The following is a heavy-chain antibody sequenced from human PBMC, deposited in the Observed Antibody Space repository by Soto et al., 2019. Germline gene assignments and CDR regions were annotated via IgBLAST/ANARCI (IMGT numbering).Heavy chain of an antibody. D-gene: IGHD3-10*01. CDR2: IYYSGST. CDR3: ARQAGTGSGSSLGY. Sequence: QVQLQESGPRLVKPSETVSLTCTVSGGSISSDYWSWIRQPPGKGLEWIGYIYYSGSTNYNPSLTSRVPISVDTSENQCSLKPSSVTAADTAVYYCARQAGTGSGSSLGYWGQGTLVTVSS. J-gene: IGHJ4*02. V-gene: IGHV4-59*08. CDR1: GGSISSDY.